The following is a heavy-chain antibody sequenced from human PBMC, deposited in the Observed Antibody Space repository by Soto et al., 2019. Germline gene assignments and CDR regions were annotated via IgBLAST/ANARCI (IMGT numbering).Heavy chain of an antibody. Sequence: GGSLRLSCAASGFSFSISPMHWVRQAPGKGPEWVALISYDGTNKFYADSVKGRFTISRDNSKSTLYLQVDSLRPEDAAVYYCARDPKTSGGVHWGFNYLDSCGQGTLVTVSS. V-gene: IGHV3-30-3*01. CDR1: GFSFSISP. CDR2: ISYDGTNK. CDR3: ARDPKTSGGVHWGFNYLDS. D-gene: IGHD3-16*01. J-gene: IGHJ4*01.